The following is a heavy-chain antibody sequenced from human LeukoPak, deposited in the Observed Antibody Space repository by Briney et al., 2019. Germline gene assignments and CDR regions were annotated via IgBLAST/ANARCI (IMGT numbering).Heavy chain of an antibody. V-gene: IGHV3-23*01. CDR1: GFTFSSYA. D-gene: IGHD5-12*01. CDR2: ISGSGGST. CDR3: ARTSGYDYFDY. Sequence: GGPLRLSCAASGFTFSSYAMSWVRQAPGKGLEWVSGISGSGGSTYYADSVKGRFTISRDNAKNSLYLQMNSLRAEDTAVYYCARTSGYDYFDYWGQGTLVTVSS. J-gene: IGHJ4*02.